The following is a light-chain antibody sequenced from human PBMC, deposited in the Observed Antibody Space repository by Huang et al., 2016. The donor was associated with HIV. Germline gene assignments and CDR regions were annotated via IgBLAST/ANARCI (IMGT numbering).Light chain of an antibody. Sequence: AIQMTQSPSSLSASVGDRVTITCRASQGIRNDLGWYQQKPGKAPKLLIYSASTLQSGVPSRFGGSGSGTDFTLTISSLQPEDFATYYCLQDYTYPLTFGPGTKVDIK. CDR2: SAS. J-gene: IGKJ3*01. V-gene: IGKV1-6*01. CDR3: LQDYTYPLT. CDR1: QGIRND.